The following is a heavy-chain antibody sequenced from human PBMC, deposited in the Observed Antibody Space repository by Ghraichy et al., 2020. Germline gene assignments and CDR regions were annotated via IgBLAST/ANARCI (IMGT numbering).Heavy chain of an antibody. CDR1: GFTFSSYI. CDR2: MSPDGGIK. V-gene: IGHV3-30*04. CDR3: AGDPTLGAPDCLDY. D-gene: IGHD1-26*01. J-gene: IGHJ4*02. Sequence: GGSLRLSCAASGFTFSSYILHWVRQVPGKGLEWVAVMSPDGGIKIYADSVKDRFTISRDNAKNTMYREMNDLRAEDTALYYCAGDPTLGAPDCLDYGGQGILGSVSS.